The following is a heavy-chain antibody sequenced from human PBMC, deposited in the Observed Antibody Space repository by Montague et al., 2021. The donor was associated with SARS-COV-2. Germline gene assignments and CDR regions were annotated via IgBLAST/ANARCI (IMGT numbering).Heavy chain of an antibody. CDR1: GFSLSTSGMC. CDR2: IDWDDDK. CDR3: VRINSDPLDYYYYGMDV. J-gene: IGHJ6*02. D-gene: IGHD1-1*01. Sequence: PALVKPTQTLTLTCTFSGFSLSTSGMCVSWIRQPPGKALEWLALIDWDDDKYYSTSLKTRLTISKDTSKNQVVLTMTNMDPVDTATYYCVRINSDPLDYYYYGMDVWGQGTTVTVSS. V-gene: IGHV2-70*01.